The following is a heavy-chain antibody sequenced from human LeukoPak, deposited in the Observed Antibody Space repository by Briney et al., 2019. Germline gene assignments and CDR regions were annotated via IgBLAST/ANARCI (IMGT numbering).Heavy chain of an antibody. D-gene: IGHD6-13*01. CDR3: AKDNVAAAGRYFDY. V-gene: IGHV3-30*18. J-gene: IGHJ4*02. CDR1: GFTFSNYG. CDR2: ISYDGSNK. Sequence: GGSLRLSCAASGFTFSNYGMHWVRQAPGKGLEWVALISYDGSNKYFADSVKGRFTISRDNSKNTLCLQMHSLRAEDTAVYYCAKDNVAAAGRYFDYWGQGTLVTVSS.